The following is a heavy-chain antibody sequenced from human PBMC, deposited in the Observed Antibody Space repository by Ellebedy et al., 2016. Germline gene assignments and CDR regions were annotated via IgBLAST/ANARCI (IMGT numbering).Heavy chain of an antibody. CDR1: GGSISSSSYY. D-gene: IGHD2-2*01. J-gene: IGHJ6*04. V-gene: IGHV4-61*05. Sequence: SETLSLTXTVSGGSISSSSYYWGWIRQPPGKGLEWIGYIYYSGSTNYNPSLKSRVTISVDTSKNQFTLKLSSVTAADTAMYHCARGYCSSTSCYSQPMDVWGKGTTVTVSS. CDR3: ARGYCSSTSCYSQPMDV. CDR2: IYYSGST.